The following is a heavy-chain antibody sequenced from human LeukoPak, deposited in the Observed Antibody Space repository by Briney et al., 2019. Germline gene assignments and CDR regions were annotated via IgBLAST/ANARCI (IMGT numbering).Heavy chain of an antibody. CDR2: IIPIFGTA. CDR3: ARFASDYDYIWGSYRRRWFDP. D-gene: IGHD3-16*02. CDR1: GGTFSSYA. J-gene: IGHJ5*02. V-gene: IGHV1-69*13. Sequence: SVKVSCKASGGTFSSYAIKWVRQAPGQGLDWMGGIIPIFGTANYAQEFQGRVTITADESASTAYMELSSLRSEDTAVYYCARFASDYDYIWGSYRRRWFDPWGQGTLVTVSS.